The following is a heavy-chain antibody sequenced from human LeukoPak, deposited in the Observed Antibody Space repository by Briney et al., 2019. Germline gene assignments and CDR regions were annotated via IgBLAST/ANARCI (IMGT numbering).Heavy chain of an antibody. CDR3: ARYYDRAFDI. CDR2: IYYSGST. Sequence: SETLSLTCTVSGGSISSYYWSWIWQPPGKGLEWIGYIYYSGSTNYNPSLKSRVTISVDTSKNQFSLKLSSVTAADTAVYYCARYYDRAFDIWGQGTMVTVSS. CDR1: GGSISSYY. D-gene: IGHD3-22*01. V-gene: IGHV4-59*01. J-gene: IGHJ3*02.